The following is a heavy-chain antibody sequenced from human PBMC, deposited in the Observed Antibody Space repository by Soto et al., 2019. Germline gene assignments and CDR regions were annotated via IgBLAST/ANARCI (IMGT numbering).Heavy chain of an antibody. D-gene: IGHD2-21*01. CDR2: IWHDGTNK. J-gene: IGHJ4*02. V-gene: IGHV3-33*01. Sequence: QVQLVESGGGVVQPGKSLRLSCAASGFTFSNHDMHWVRRAPGKGLEWLSVIWHDGTNKYYADSVRGRLTISRDNSKHTLYLQLDSLTADDTAMYYCPRNVEGGTPDYWGQGTLVIVSS. CDR1: GFTFSNHD. CDR3: PRNVEGGTPDY.